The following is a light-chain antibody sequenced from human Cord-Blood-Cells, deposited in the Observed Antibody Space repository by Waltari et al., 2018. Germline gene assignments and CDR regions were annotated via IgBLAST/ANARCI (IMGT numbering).Light chain of an antibody. CDR3: QQYNNWPPWT. CDR1: QSVSSN. Sequence: EIVMTQPPATLSVSPAERATLSCMASQSVSSNLAWYQQKPGQATRLLIYGASTRATGIPARFSGSGSGSEFTLTISSLQSEDFAVYYCQQYNNWPPWTFGQGTKVEIK. V-gene: IGKV3-15*01. CDR2: GAS. J-gene: IGKJ1*01.